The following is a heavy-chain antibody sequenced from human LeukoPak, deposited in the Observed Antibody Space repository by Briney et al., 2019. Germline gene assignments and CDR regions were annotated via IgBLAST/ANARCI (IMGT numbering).Heavy chain of an antibody. Sequence: GGSLRLSCAASGFTFSRFAMSWLRQAPGKGLEWVAVISSAGNNQYYVDSGKGRFTISKDNSQNTLYLQMNSLRAEDTPVYYCAKGTPATSNWGQGTLVTVSS. CDR2: ISSAGNNQ. J-gene: IGHJ4*02. D-gene: IGHD6-25*01. CDR3: AKGTPATSN. V-gene: IGHV3-30*18. CDR1: GFTFSRFA.